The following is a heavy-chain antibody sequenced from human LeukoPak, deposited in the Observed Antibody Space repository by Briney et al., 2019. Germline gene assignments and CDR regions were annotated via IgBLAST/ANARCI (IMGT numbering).Heavy chain of an antibody. CDR2: ISSDGGST. Sequence: GGSLRLSCSASGFSFSSYAMHWVRQAPGRGLEYVSAISSDGGSTYYADSVKGRFTISRDNSKNTLYLQMSSLRPEDTAVYYCVKDWNLWYSRGEGEPYFDYCGQGTLVTVSS. V-gene: IGHV3-64D*09. CDR3: VKDWNLWYSRGEGEPYFDY. CDR1: GFSFSSYA. J-gene: IGHJ4*02. D-gene: IGHD3-16*01.